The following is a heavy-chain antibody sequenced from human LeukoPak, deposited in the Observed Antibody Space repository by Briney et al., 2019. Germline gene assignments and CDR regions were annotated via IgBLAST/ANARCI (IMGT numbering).Heavy chain of an antibody. CDR3: AKGQGAVASSSDY. CDR1: GFTVSSNY. J-gene: IGHJ4*02. Sequence: PGGSLRLSCAASGFTVSSNYMSWVRQAPGKGLEWVSAISGSGGSTYYADSVKGRFTISRDNSKNTLYLQMNSLRAEDTAVYYCAKGQGAVASSSDYWGQGTLVTVSS. CDR2: ISGSGGST. D-gene: IGHD6-19*01. V-gene: IGHV3-23*01.